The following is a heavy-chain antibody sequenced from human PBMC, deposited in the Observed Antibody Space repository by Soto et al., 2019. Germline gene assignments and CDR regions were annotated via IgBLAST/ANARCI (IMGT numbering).Heavy chain of an antibody. D-gene: IGHD4-17*01. CDR3: ASRYGVYFDY. J-gene: IGHJ4*02. CDR1: GGSISSYY. V-gene: IGHV4-59*01. CDR2: IYYSGST. Sequence: SETLSLTCTVSGGSISSYYWRWCGRPPGKGLEWSGYIYYSGSTNYIPSLNCRVTISVDTSKYQFSMKMSFVTAADTAVYYCASRYGVYFDYRGQGTLVSVSS.